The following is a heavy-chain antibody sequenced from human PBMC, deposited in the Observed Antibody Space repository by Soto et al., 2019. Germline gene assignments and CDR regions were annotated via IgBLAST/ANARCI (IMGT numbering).Heavy chain of an antibody. Sequence: QVQLVESGGRVVQPGRSLRLSCAASGFTFSSYAMHWVRQAPGKGLEWVAVISYDGSNKYYADSVKGRFTISRDNSKNTLYLQMNSLRAEDTAVYYCARDGEMATTYYYYGMDVWGQGTTVTVSS. CDR1: GFTFSSYA. J-gene: IGHJ6*02. V-gene: IGHV3-30-3*01. CDR2: ISYDGSNK. D-gene: IGHD5-12*01. CDR3: ARDGEMATTYYYYGMDV.